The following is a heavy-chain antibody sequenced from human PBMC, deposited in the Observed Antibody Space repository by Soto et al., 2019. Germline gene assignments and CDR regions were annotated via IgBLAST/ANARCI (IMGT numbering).Heavy chain of an antibody. CDR1: GGSISSSSYY. D-gene: IGHD4-17*01. CDR2: IYYSGST. CDR3: ARGFPTVVTVDY. V-gene: IGHV4-39*01. J-gene: IGHJ4*02. Sequence: LQLQESGPGLVKPSETLSLTCTVSGGSISSSSYYWGWIRQPPGKGLEWIGSIYYSGSTYYNPSLKSRVTISVDTSKNQFSLKLSSVTAADTAVYYCARGFPTVVTVDYWGQGTLVTVSS.